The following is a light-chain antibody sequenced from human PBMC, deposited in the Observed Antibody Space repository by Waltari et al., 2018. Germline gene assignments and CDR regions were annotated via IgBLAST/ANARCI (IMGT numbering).Light chain of an antibody. CDR2: DAS. J-gene: IGKJ2*01. Sequence: DIVLTQSPATLSLSPGERATLSCRASQSISTYLAWYQQKPGQTPRLLIYDASKRATGIPARFRGSGSGTDFTLTISSLQPEDFATYYCQQSYVTPRTFGQGTKLDIK. CDR3: QQSYVTPRT. CDR1: QSISTY. V-gene: IGKV3-11*01.